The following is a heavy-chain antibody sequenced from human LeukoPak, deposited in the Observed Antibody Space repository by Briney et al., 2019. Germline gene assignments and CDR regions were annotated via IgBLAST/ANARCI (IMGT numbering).Heavy chain of an antibody. CDR3: ARDRAVSRPLYYYYYMDV. V-gene: IGHV3-30*02. D-gene: IGHD5/OR15-5a*01. J-gene: IGHJ6*03. Sequence: GGSLRLSCAASGFTFSSYGMHWVRQAPGKGLEWVAFIRYDGSNKYYADSVKGRFTISRDNSKNTLYLHVNSLRPEDTAVYYCARDRAVSRPLYYYYYMDVWGKGTTVTISS. CDR2: IRYDGSNK. CDR1: GFTFSSYG.